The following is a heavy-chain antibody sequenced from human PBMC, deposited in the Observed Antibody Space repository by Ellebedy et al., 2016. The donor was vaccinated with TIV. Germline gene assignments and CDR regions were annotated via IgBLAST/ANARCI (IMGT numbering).Heavy chain of an antibody. Sequence: SETLSLTXTVSGGSIRGSSYYWGWIRQPPGKGLEWIGSMFSTGNTYYNPSLRSRVTMSVDTSQNQFSLRLSSVTAADTAVYYCARHMDSTHSSDLFNPWGQGTLVTVSS. J-gene: IGHJ5*02. CDR3: ARHMDSTHSSDLFNP. D-gene: IGHD3-22*01. V-gene: IGHV4-39*01. CDR1: GGSIRGSSYY. CDR2: MFSTGNT.